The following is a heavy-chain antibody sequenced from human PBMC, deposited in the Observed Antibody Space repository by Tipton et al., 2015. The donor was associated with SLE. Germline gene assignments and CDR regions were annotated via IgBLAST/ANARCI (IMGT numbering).Heavy chain of an antibody. CDR1: GFIFSSYW. V-gene: IGHV3-7*01. CDR3: VRVGGGNFYSFDY. CDR2: IKQDGSGH. D-gene: IGHD4-23*01. Sequence: GSLRLSCAASGFIFSSYWISWVRQAPGKGLEWVANIKQDGSGHYYVDSVKGRFTISRDNAKNSLHLQMNTLKAEDTAVYYCVRVGGGNFYSFDYWGQGTLVTVSS. J-gene: IGHJ4*02.